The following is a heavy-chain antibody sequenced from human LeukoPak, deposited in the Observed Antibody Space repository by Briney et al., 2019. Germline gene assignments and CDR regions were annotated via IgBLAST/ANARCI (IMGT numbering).Heavy chain of an antibody. V-gene: IGHV1-18*01. CDR3: AKRPITGTYKYYFDY. D-gene: IGHD1-20*01. CDR2: ISAFNGHT. CDR1: GYTFTNYG. J-gene: IGHJ4*02. Sequence: ASVKVSCKASGYTFTNYGITWVRQAPGQGLEWIGWISAFNGHTNYAQNLQGRVTMTTDTSTSTAYMELRSLRSDDTAVYYCAKRPITGTYKYYFDYWGQGTLVTVSS.